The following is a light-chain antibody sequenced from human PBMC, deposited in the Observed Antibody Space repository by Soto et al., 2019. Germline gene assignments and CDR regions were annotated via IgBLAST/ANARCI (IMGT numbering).Light chain of an antibody. J-gene: IGKJ5*01. CDR3: QQYNSYSRT. CDR1: QSISSW. V-gene: IGKV1-5*01. CDR2: DAS. Sequence: DIQMTQSPSTLSASVGDRVTITCRASQSISSWLAWYQQKLGRAPRLLIYDASSLESGVPSRFSGSGSGTEFTLTISSLQPDDSATYYCQQYNSYSRTFGQGTRLENK.